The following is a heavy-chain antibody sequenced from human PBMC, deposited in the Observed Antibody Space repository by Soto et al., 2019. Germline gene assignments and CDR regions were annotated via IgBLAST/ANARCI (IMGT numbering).Heavy chain of an antibody. J-gene: IGHJ6*02. Sequence: SETLSLTCTVSGGSISFYYWSCIRQPPGKGLEWIGYIYDSGSTTYNPSLKSRVTISVDTSKKQFSLKLSSVTAADTAVYYCARSQWMAWGAFMDVSGQGTTVTVSS. CDR3: ARSQWMAWGAFMDV. V-gene: IGHV4-59*01. D-gene: IGHD7-27*01. CDR2: IYDSGST. CDR1: GGSISFYY.